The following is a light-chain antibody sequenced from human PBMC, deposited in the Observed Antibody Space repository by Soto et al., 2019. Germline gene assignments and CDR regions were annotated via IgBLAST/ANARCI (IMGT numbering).Light chain of an antibody. CDR2: GAS. CDR3: LRYGGSPGT. J-gene: IGKJ2*01. V-gene: IGKV3-20*01. Sequence: EIVLTQSPGTLSLPPGERATLSCRASQSVSSNYLAWYQQKPGQAPRLLIYGASSRATGIPDRFSGSGSGTDFTLPISRLEPEDFAVYYCLRYGGSPGTFGQGTKLEIK. CDR1: QSVSSNY.